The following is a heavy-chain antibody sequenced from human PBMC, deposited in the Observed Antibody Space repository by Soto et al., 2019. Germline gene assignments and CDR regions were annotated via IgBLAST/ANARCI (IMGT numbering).Heavy chain of an antibody. D-gene: IGHD3-10*01. V-gene: IGHV1-18*04. J-gene: IGHJ5*02. CDR1: GYAFSSYG. CDR2: INVYNGHT. CDR3: ATSSDSGFDP. Sequence: QIQLVQSGDEVKKPGASVKVSCKASGYAFSSYGISWIRQAPGQGLEWMGWINVYNGHTNYAQNLQGRVTMTTDTFTSTAYMELRSLRYDDTAMYYCATSSDSGFDPWGQGTLVTVSS.